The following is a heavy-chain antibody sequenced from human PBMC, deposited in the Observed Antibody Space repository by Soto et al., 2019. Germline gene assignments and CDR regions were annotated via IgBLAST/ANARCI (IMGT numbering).Heavy chain of an antibody. Sequence: PGESLKISCKGSGYSFTSYWIGWVRQMPGKGLEWMGIIYPGDSDTRYSPSFQGQVTISADKSISTAYLQWSSLKASDTAMYYCARHGLHYGDYDYYYGMDVWGQGTTVTVYS. CDR3: ARHGLHYGDYDYYYGMDV. D-gene: IGHD4-17*01. J-gene: IGHJ6*02. V-gene: IGHV5-51*01. CDR2: IYPGDSDT. CDR1: GYSFTSYW.